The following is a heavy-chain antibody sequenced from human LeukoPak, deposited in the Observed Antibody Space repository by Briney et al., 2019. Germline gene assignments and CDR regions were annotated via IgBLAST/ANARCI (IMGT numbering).Heavy chain of an antibody. CDR2: IYTSGST. Sequence: PSETLSLTCTVSGGSISSYYWSWIRQPAGKGLEWIGRIYTSGSTNYNPSLKSRVTMSVDTSKNQFSLKLSSVTAADTAVYYCARGGELLWFGELLESYFDYWGQGTLVTVSS. CDR1: GGSISSYY. D-gene: IGHD3-10*01. J-gene: IGHJ4*02. CDR3: ARGGELLWFGELLESYFDY. V-gene: IGHV4-4*07.